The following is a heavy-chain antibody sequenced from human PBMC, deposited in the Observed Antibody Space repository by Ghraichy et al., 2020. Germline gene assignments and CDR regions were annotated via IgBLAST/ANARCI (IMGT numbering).Heavy chain of an antibody. Sequence: ASVKVSCKASGYTFTSYGISWVRQAPGQGLEWMGWISAYNGNTNYAQKLQGRVTMTTDTSTSTAYMELRSLRSDDTAVYYCARVRSVTPPKLYYYGMDVWGQGTTVTVSS. CDR3: ARVRSVTPPKLYYYGMDV. CDR1: GYTFTSYG. V-gene: IGHV1-18*01. J-gene: IGHJ6*02. CDR2: ISAYNGNT. D-gene: IGHD5-18*01.